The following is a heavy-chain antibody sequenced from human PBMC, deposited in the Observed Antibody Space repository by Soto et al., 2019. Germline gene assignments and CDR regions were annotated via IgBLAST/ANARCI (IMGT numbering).Heavy chain of an antibody. CDR1: GFTFSSYG. V-gene: IGHV3-23*01. CDR2: ISDGGGA. Sequence: EVQLLESGGGLVERGGSLRLSCAASGFTFSSYGMSWVRQTPGKGLEWVSGISDGGGAYYADSVRGRFTISRDNSKNTVYLQMSSLRAEDTAVYYCAKEVAEIGTPCFDHWGQGTLVTVSS. J-gene: IGHJ4*02. CDR3: AKEVAEIGTPCFDH. D-gene: IGHD5-12*01.